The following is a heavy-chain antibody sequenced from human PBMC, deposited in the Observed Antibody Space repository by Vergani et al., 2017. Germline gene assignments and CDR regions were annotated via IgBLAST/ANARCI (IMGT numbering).Heavy chain of an antibody. CDR2: ISYDGSNK. Sequence: VQLVESGGGLVKPGGSLRLSCAASGFTFSSYSMNWVRQAPGKGLEWVAVISYDGSNKYYADSVKGRFTISRDNSKNTLYLQMNSLRAEDTAVYYCARGLSQWLVLGWFDPWGQGTLVTVSS. J-gene: IGHJ5*02. V-gene: IGHV3-30*03. CDR1: GFTFSSYS. CDR3: ARGLSQWLVLGWFDP. D-gene: IGHD6-19*01.